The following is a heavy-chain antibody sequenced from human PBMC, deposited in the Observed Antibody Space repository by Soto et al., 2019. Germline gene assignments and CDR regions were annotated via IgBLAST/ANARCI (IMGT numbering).Heavy chain of an antibody. J-gene: IGHJ6*02. CDR1: GGSISSGGYY. Sequence: QVQLQESGPGLVKPSQTLSLTCTVSGGSISSGGYYWSWIRQHPGKGLEWIGYIYYSGSTYYNPSLKXGXTXSXXTSKNQFSLKLSSVTAADTAVYYCARAYGSGYMDVWGQGTTVTVSS. CDR2: IYYSGST. CDR3: ARAYGSGYMDV. D-gene: IGHD3-10*01. V-gene: IGHV4-31*03.